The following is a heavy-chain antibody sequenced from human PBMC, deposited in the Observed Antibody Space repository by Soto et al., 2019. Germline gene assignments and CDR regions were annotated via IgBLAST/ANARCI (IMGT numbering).Heavy chain of an antibody. Sequence: QVQLVQSGAEVKKPGASVKVSCKASGYTFTGYYMHWVRQAPAQGLEWMRWINANSGGTNYAQKFQGRVTMTRDTSISTSYMELSRLRSDDTAVYYCARVSIVVVPAAIGYFQHWGQGTLVTVSS. V-gene: IGHV1-2*02. D-gene: IGHD2-2*01. CDR3: ARVSIVVVPAAIGYFQH. CDR2: INANSGGT. J-gene: IGHJ1*01. CDR1: GYTFTGYY.